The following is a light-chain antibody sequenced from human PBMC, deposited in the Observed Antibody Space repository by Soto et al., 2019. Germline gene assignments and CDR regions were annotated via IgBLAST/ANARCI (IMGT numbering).Light chain of an antibody. CDR1: QSVSSY. Sequence: EIVLTQSPSTLSFSPVERATLSGRASQSVSSYLAWYQQKPGQAPRLLIYDASNRATGIPARFSGSGSGTDFTLTISSLEPEDFAVYYCQQRSNWPRTFGQGTKVDIK. J-gene: IGKJ1*01. CDR2: DAS. CDR3: QQRSNWPRT. V-gene: IGKV3-11*01.